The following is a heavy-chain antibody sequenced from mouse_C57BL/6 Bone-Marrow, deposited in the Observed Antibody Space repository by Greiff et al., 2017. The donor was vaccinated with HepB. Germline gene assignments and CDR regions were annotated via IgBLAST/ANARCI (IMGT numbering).Heavy chain of an antibody. CDR2: IRNKANGYTT. CDR3: ARYTTVDYFDY. D-gene: IGHD1-1*01. J-gene: IGHJ2*01. V-gene: IGHV7-3*01. CDR1: GFTFTDYY. Sequence: EVKLVESGGGLVQPGGSLSLSCAASGFTFTDYYMSWVRQPPGKALEWLGFIRNKANGYTTEYSASVKGRFTISRDNSQSILYLQMNALRAEDSATYYCARYTTVDYFDYWGQGTTLTVSS.